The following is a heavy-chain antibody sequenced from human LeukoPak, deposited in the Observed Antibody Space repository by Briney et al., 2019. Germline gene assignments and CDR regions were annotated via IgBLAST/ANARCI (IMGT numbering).Heavy chain of an antibody. D-gene: IGHD3-3*01. CDR3: ARHGFGWAY. J-gene: IGHJ4*02. CDR2: IYHSGST. Sequence: SETLSLTCAVSGYSISSGYYWGWIRQPPGKGLEWIGSIYHSGSTYYNPSLKSRVTISVDTSKNQFSLKQSSVTAADTAVYYCARHGFGWAYWGQGTLVTVSS. CDR1: GYSISSGYY. V-gene: IGHV4-38-2*01.